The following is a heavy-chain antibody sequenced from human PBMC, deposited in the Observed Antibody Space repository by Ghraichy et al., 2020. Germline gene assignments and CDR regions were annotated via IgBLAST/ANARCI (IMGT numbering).Heavy chain of an antibody. J-gene: IGHJ5*02. CDR3: ARVEQYYDFWSGYYTGNWFDP. V-gene: IGHV4-59*01. Sequence: SETLSLTCTVSGGSISSYYWSWIRQPPGKGLEWIGYIYYSGSTNYNPSLKSRVTISVDTSKNQFSLKLSSVTAADTAVYYCARVEQYYDFWSGYYTGNWFDPWGQGTLVTVSS. D-gene: IGHD3-3*01. CDR2: IYYSGST. CDR1: GGSISSYY.